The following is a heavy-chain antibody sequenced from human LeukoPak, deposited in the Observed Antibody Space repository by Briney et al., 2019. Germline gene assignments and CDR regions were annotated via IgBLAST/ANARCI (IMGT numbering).Heavy chain of an antibody. J-gene: IGHJ6*03. CDR3: ARSHTSYYYYMDV. CDR1: GGSFSGYY. CDR2: IYYSGST. V-gene: IGHV4-59*01. Sequence: SETLSLTCAVYGGSFSGYYWSWIRQPPGKGLEWIGYIYYSGSTNYNPSLKSRVTISVDTSKNQFSLRLSSVTAADTAVYYCARSHTSYYYYMDVWGKGTTVTVSS.